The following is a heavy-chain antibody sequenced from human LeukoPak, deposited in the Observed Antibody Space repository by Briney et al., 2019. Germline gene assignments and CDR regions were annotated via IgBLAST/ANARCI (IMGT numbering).Heavy chain of an antibody. CDR1: GFTFSSYE. D-gene: IGHD3-10*01. J-gene: IGHJ4*02. CDR3: ARDSGITLLRGVIDY. Sequence: GGSLRLSCAASGFTFSSYEMNWVRQAPGKGLEWVSYISSSGSTRYYADPVKGRFTISRDNAKNSLYLQINSLRAEDTALYYCARDSGITLLRGVIDYWGQGTLVTVSS. V-gene: IGHV3-48*03. CDR2: ISSSGSTR.